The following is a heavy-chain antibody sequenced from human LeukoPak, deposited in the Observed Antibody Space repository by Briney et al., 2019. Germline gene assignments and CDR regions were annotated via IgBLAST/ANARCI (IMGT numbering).Heavy chain of an antibody. CDR2: INGSGVIT. Sequence: GGSLRLSCAPSGFTFSNYAMNWVRQAPGKGLEWVSGINGSGVITYYSDSVKGRFTISRDNSKNSLYLQMKSLRAEDTAVYYCAKDSSQGGDYPDSWGQGTLVTVSS. V-gene: IGHV3-23*01. J-gene: IGHJ5*01. CDR1: GFTFSNYA. CDR3: AKDSSQGGDYPDS. D-gene: IGHD3-16*01.